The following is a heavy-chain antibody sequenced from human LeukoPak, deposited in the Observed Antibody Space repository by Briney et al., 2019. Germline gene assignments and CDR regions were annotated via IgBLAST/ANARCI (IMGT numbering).Heavy chain of an antibody. CDR3: ARVGAVRWYFDL. CDR1: GYTFTSYY. CDR2: INPSSGRT. D-gene: IGHD1-26*01. J-gene: IGHJ2*01. V-gene: IGHV1-46*01. Sequence: ASVKVSCKASGYTFTSYYMHWVRQAPGQGLEWMGIINPSSGRTSYAQKFQGRVTMTRDMSTSTVYMELSSLRSEDTAVYYCARVGAVRWYFDLWGRGTLVTVSS.